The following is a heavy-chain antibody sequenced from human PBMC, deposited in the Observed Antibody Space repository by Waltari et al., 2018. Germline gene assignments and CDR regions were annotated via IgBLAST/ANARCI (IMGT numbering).Heavy chain of an antibody. J-gene: IGHJ5*02. CDR1: GYTFTGYY. CDR2: INPNSGGT. Sequence: QVQLVQSGAEVKKPGASVKVSCKASGYTFTGYYMHWVRQAPGQGLEWMGRINPNSGGTNYAQKVQGRVTMTRDTSISTAYMELSRLRSDDTAVYYCARGGYYGSGSGWFDPWGQGTLVTVSS. CDR3: ARGGYYGSGSGWFDP. V-gene: IGHV1-2*06. D-gene: IGHD3-10*01.